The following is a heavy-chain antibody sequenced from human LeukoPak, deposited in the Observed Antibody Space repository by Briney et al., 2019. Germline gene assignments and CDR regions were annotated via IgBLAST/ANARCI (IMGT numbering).Heavy chain of an antibody. V-gene: IGHV3-11*04. CDR3: AKDPAMVTFHWFDP. J-gene: IGHJ5*02. D-gene: IGHD5-18*01. CDR2: ISASGTTV. CDR1: GFRFSDYY. Sequence: GGSLRLSCAASGFRFSDYYMTWIRQAPGKGLEWISYISASGTTVNYADSVKGRFTISRDNAKNSLYLRMNSLRAEDTAMYYCAKDPAMVTFHWFDPWGQGTLVTVSS.